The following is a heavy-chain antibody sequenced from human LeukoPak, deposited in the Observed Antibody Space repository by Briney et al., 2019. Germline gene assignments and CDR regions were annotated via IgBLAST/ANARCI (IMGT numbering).Heavy chain of an antibody. J-gene: IGHJ6*03. CDR1: GYTFTSYG. CDR2: IIPIFGTA. V-gene: IGHV1-69*05. Sequence: ASVKVSCKASGYTFTSYGISWVRQAPGQGLEWMGGIIPIFGTANYAQKFQGRVTITTDESTSTAYMELSSLRSEDTAVYYCAGGGYCSSTSCYPGYYYYMDVWGKGTTVTVSS. CDR3: AGGGYCSSTSCYPGYYYYMDV. D-gene: IGHD2-2*01.